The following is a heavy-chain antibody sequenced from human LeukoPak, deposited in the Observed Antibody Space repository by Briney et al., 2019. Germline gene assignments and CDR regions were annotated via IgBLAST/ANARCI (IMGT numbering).Heavy chain of an antibody. CDR1: GGSVSTYY. CDR3: ARDLESMITFGGGVIGQTFDY. V-gene: IGHV4-59*02. CDR2: IHESGSS. D-gene: IGHD3-16*01. J-gene: IGHJ4*02. Sequence: SETLSLTCSVSGGSVSTYYWSWIRQPPGKGLEWVGSIHESGSSNSNSSLKSRVTISVDTSKNQFSLKLSSVAAADTAVYYCARDLESMITFGGGVIGQTFDYWGQGTLVTVSS.